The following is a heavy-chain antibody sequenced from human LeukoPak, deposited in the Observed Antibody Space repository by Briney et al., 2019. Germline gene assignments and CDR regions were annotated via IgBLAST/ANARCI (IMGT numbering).Heavy chain of an antibody. J-gene: IGHJ4*02. Sequence: SQTLSLTCAISGDSVSGNSAVAWNWLRQSPSRDLEWLGRTYYRSKRNNYYAVSVKSRITINPDTSKNQFSLHLNSVTPEDTAVYYCARGRNSGFDYWGRGTLVTVSS. CDR1: GDSVSGNSAVA. V-gene: IGHV6-1*01. D-gene: IGHD2/OR15-2a*01. CDR2: TYYRSKRNN. CDR3: ARGRNSGFDY.